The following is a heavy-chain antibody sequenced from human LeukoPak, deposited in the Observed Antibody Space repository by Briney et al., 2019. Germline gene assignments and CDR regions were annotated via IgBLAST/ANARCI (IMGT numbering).Heavy chain of an antibody. J-gene: IGHJ2*01. CDR2: ISYDGSNK. D-gene: IGHD2-2*01. V-gene: IGHV3-30*03. CDR1: GFTFSSYG. CDR3: ASRALIVVVPSTSHWHFDL. Sequence: GGSLRLSCAASGFTFSSYGMHWVRQAPGKGLEWVAVISYDGSNKYYADSVKGRFTISRDNSKNTLYLQMNSLRAEDTAVYYCASRALIVVVPSTSHWHFDLWGRGTLVTVSS.